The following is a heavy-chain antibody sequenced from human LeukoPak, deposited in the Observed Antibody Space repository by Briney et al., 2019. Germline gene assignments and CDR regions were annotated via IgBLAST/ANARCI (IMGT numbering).Heavy chain of an antibody. J-gene: IGHJ4*02. Sequence: ASVKVSCKASGYTFTSYAMHWARQAPGQRLEWMGWINAGNGNTKYSQEFQGRVTITRDTSASTAYMELSSLRSEDMAVYYCARAKIYYYYDIGYHFDYWGQGTLVTVSS. V-gene: IGHV1-3*03. CDR3: ARAKIYYYYDIGYHFDY. D-gene: IGHD3-22*01. CDR1: GYTFTSYA. CDR2: INAGNGNT.